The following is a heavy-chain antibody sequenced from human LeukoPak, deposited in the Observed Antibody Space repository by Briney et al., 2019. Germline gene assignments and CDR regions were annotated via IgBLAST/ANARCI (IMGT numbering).Heavy chain of an antibody. CDR1: GYTFTSYD. J-gene: IGHJ6*03. V-gene: IGHV1-8*01. CDR3: ARWGSSSWYYYMDV. D-gene: IGHD6-13*01. CDR2: MNPNSGNT. Sequence: ASVKVSCKASGYTFTSYDINWVRQATGQGLEWMGWMNPNSGNTGYAQKFQGRVTMTRNTSISTAYMELSSLRSEDTAVYYCARWGSSSWYYYMDVWGKGTTVTVSS.